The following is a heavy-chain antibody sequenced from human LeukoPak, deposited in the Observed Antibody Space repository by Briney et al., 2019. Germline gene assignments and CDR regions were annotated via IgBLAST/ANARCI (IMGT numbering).Heavy chain of an antibody. CDR1: GSTFNYYG. CDR3: AKDRQQLVIHNAFDI. J-gene: IGHJ3*02. D-gene: IGHD6-13*01. CDR2: ISYDGSHK. Sequence: GGSLRLSCVASGSTFNYYGVHWVRQAPGKGLEWVAVISYDGSHKYYTDSVKGRFTISRDNSKNTMYLQMNSLRAEDTAVYYCAKDRQQLVIHNAFDIWGQGTMVTVSS. V-gene: IGHV3-30*18.